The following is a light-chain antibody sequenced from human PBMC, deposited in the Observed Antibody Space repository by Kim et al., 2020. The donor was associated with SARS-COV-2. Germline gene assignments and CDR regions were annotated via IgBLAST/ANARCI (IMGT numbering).Light chain of an antibody. V-gene: IGKV1-39*01. CDR3: QQSYSTPYT. CDR2: GAS. J-gene: IGKJ2*01. Sequence: SASVGDRVPITCRASQSVSRYFNWYQQKAGKAPKLLIFGASSLQSGVTSRFSGSGSETDFTLTISSLQPEDFATYYCQQSYSTPYTFGQGTKLEI. CDR1: QSVSRY.